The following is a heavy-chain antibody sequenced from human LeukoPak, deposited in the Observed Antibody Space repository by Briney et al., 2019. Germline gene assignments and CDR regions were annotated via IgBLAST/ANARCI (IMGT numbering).Heavy chain of an antibody. CDR2: IYTSGST. V-gene: IGHV4-61*02. CDR1: GGSISSGSYY. CDR3: ARVYSSGSRAFQH. J-gene: IGHJ1*01. D-gene: IGHD6-19*01. Sequence: SETLSLTCTVSGGSISSGSYYWGWIRQPAGKGLEWIGRIYTSGSTNYNPSLKSRVTISVDTSKNQFSLKLSSVTAADTAVYYCARVYSSGSRAFQHWGQGTLVTVSS.